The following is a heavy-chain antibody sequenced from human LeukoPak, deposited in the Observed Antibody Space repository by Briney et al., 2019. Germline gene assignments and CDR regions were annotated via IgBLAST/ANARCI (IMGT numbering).Heavy chain of an antibody. V-gene: IGHV1-69*13. CDR1: GGTFSSYA. CDR3: ARDRTYDFWSGRGWFDP. J-gene: IGHJ5*02. D-gene: IGHD3-3*01. CDR2: IIPIFGTA. Sequence: SVKVSCKASGGTFSSYAISWVRQAPGQGLEWMGGIIPIFGTANYAQKFQGRVTIPADESTSTAYMELSSLRSEDTAVYYCARDRTYDFWSGRGWFDPWGQGTLVTVSS.